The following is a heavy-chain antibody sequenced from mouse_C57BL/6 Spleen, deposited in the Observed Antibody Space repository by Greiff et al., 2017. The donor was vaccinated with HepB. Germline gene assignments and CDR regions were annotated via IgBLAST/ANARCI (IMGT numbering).Heavy chain of an antibody. CDR2: INYDGSST. J-gene: IGHJ2*01. D-gene: IGHD1-1*01. V-gene: IGHV5-16*01. CDR3: AREFHYYGSSLYYFDY. CDR1: GFTFSDYY. Sequence: EVKLVESEGGLVQPGRSMKLSCTASGFTFSDYYMAWVRQVPEKGLEWVANINYDGSSTYYLDSLKSRFIISRDNAKNILYLQMSSLKSEDTATYYCAREFHYYGSSLYYFDYWGQGTTLTVSS.